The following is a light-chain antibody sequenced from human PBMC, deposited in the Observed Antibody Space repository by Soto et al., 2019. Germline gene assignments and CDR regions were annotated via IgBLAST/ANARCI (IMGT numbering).Light chain of an antibody. V-gene: IGLV8-61*01. CDR2: STN. J-gene: IGLJ3*02. CDR1: SGSVSTNYY. CDR3: GLYMGSGIWV. Sequence: QAVVTQEPSFSVSPGGTVTLTCGLSSGSVSTNYYPSWYQQTPGQAPRTLIYSTNTRSSGVPDRFSGSILGNKAALTITGARADDESDYYCGLYMGSGIWVFGGGTKVTVL.